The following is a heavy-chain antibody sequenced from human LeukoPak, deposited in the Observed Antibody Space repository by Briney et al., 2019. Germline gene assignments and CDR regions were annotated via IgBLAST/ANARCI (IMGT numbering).Heavy chain of an antibody. Sequence: PGGSLRLSCAASGFTFSNAWMNWVRQAPGKGLEWVGRIKTKTDGRTSDYAAPVKGRFTISRDDSKNTLYLQMNSLKTEDTAVYYCTTAPRYDSSVYQGFDYWGQGTLVTVSS. CDR1: GFTFSNAW. CDR2: IKTKTDGRTS. CDR3: TTAPRYDSSVYQGFDY. V-gene: IGHV3-15*01. J-gene: IGHJ4*02. D-gene: IGHD3-22*01.